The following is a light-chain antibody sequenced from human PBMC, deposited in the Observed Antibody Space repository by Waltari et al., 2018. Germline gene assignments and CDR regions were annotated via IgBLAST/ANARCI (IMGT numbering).Light chain of an antibody. J-gene: IGKJ2*01. CDR3: QQYHNWPPYT. V-gene: IGKV1-5*01. CDR2: DAS. Sequence: DIQMTQSPSTLSASVGDRVTITCRASQSIGSLLAWYQQKPGKAPKLLIYDASSLESGVPSRFSGSGSGTEFTLTINSLQPEDFAVYYCQQYHNWPPYTFGQGTKVEIK. CDR1: QSIGSL.